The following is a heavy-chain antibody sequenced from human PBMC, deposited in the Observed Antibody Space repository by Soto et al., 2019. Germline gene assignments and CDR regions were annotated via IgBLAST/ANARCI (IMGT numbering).Heavy chain of an antibody. CDR3: ARIDLGRVI. Sequence: SGPTLVNPTETLTLTCTVSGFSLSNARMGVSWIRQPPGKALEWLAHIFSNDEKSYTTSLKSRLTISMSKDTSKSQVVLTMTNMDPVDTATYYCARIDLGRVIWGQGTLVTVSS. J-gene: IGHJ4*02. CDR2: IFSNDEK. V-gene: IGHV2-26*01. CDR1: GFSLSNARMG.